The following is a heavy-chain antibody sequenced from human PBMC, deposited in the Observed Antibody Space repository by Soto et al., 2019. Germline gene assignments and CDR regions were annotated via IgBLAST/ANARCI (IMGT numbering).Heavy chain of an antibody. J-gene: IGHJ4*02. D-gene: IGHD1-26*01. Sequence: EVQLLESGGGLVQPGGSLRLSCAASGFTFSSYAMSWVRQAAGKGLEWVSAISGSGGSTYYADSVKGRFTISRDNSKNTLYLQMNSLRAEDTAVYYCAKDGVGSTAGLGSDYWGQGTLVTVSS. V-gene: IGHV3-23*01. CDR2: ISGSGGST. CDR3: AKDGVGSTAGLGSDY. CDR1: GFTFSSYA.